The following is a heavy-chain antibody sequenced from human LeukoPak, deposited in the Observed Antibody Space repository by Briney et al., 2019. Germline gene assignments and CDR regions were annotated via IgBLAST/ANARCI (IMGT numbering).Heavy chain of an antibody. V-gene: IGHV3-23*01. J-gene: IGHJ4*02. CDR3: ATGEYYFDF. CDR1: GXTFPNYD. D-gene: IGHD3-16*01. Sequence: GGSLRLSCAASGXTFPNYDMSWVRRAPGKGLESVSTISDSGHDTSYADSVKGRFTISRDNSKNTLYLQMSSLRAEDTALYYCATGEYYFDFWGQGTLVTVSS. CDR2: ISDSGHDT.